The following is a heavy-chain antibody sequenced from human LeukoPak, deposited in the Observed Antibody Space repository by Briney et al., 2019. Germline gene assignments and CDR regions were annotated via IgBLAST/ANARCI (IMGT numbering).Heavy chain of an antibody. Sequence: GASVKVSCKASGYTFTGYYMHWVRQAPGQGLEWMGGIIPIFGTANYAQKFQGRVTITADESTSTAYMELSSLRSEDTAVYYCAREYYDFWSGRYYYYGMDVWGQGTTVTVSS. J-gene: IGHJ6*02. CDR1: GYTFTGYY. CDR3: AREYYDFWSGRYYYYGMDV. D-gene: IGHD3-3*01. CDR2: IIPIFGTA. V-gene: IGHV1-69*13.